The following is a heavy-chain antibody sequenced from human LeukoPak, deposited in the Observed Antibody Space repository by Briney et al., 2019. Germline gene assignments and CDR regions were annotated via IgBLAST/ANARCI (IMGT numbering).Heavy chain of an antibody. CDR3: ARVVGDYGAFDI. CDR1: GFTFSSYA. V-gene: IGHV3-64*01. CDR2: ISSNGGST. Sequence: AGGSLRLSCAASGFTFSSYAMHWVRQAPGKGLEYVSAISSNGGSTYYANSVKGRFTISRDNPKNTLYLQMGSLRAEDMAVYYCARVVGDYGAFDIWGQGTMVTVSS. J-gene: IGHJ3*02. D-gene: IGHD4-17*01.